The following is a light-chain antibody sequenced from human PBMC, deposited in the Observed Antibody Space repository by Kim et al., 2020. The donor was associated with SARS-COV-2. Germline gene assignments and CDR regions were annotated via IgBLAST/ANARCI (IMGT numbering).Light chain of an antibody. CDR3: QAWDTSTGVV. V-gene: IGLV3-1*01. Sequence: LTQPPSLPVSPGQTATITCSGDKLGDKYACWYQQRPGQSPVLVIYQNTKRPSGIPERFSGSNSGNTATLTISGTQAMDEADYYCQAWDTSTGVVFGGGTQLTVL. CDR1: KLGDKY. CDR2: QNT. J-gene: IGLJ2*01.